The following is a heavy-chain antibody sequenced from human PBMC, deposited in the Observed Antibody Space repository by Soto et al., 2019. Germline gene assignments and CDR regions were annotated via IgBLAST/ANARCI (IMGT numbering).Heavy chain of an antibody. CDR1: GGSFSGYY. CDR2: INHSGST. J-gene: IGHJ4*02. D-gene: IGHD3-3*01. CDR3: ARGRYDFWRVYLPPYYFDY. Sequence: PSETLSLTCAVYGGSFSGYYWSWIRQPPGKGLEWIGEINHSGSTNYNPSLKSRVTISVDTSKNQFSLKLSSVTAADTAVYYCARGRYDFWRVYLPPYYFDYWGQGTLVTVSS. V-gene: IGHV4-34*01.